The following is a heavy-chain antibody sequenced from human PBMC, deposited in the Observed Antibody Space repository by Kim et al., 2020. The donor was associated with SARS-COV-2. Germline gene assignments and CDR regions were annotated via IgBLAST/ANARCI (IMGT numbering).Heavy chain of an antibody. V-gene: IGHV4-59*13. CDR1: GGSISSYY. CDR2: IYYSGST. D-gene: IGHD2-2*01. CDR3: ARGIVVVVPAAIYNYYYGMDV. Sequence: SETLSLTCTVSGGSISSYYWSWIRQPPGKGLEWIGYIYYSGSTNYNPSLKSRVTISVDTSKNQSSLKLSSVTAADTAVYYCARGIVVVVPAAIYNYYYGMDVWGQGTTVTVSS. J-gene: IGHJ6*02.